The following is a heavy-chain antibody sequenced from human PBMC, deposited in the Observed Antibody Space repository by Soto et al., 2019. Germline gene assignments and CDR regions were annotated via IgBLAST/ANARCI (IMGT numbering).Heavy chain of an antibody. J-gene: IGHJ5*02. D-gene: IGHD3-3*01. CDR3: ARDGDFWSGYPNWFDP. CDR2: ISAYNGNT. Sequence: ASVKVSCKASGYTFTSYGISWVRQAPGQGLEWMGWISAYNGNTNYAQKLQGRVTMTTDTSTSTAYMELRSLRSDDTAVYYCARDGDFWSGYPNWFDPWGQGTLVTVSS. V-gene: IGHV1-18*04. CDR1: GYTFTSYG.